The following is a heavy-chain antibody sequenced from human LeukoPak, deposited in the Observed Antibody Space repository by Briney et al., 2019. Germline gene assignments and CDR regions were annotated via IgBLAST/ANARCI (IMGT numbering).Heavy chain of an antibody. CDR2: INHSGST. CDR3: ARGLRYCSGGSCSTPLY. V-gene: IGHV4-34*01. Sequence: SETLSLTCAVYGGSFSGYYWSWIRQPPGKGLEWIGEINHSGSTNYNPSLKSRVTISVDTSKNQFSLKLSSVTAADTAVYYCARGLRYCSGGSCSTPLYWGQGTLVTVSS. D-gene: IGHD2-15*01. CDR1: GGSFSGYY. J-gene: IGHJ4*02.